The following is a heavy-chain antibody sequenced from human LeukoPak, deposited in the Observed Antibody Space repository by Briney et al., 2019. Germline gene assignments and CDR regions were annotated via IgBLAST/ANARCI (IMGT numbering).Heavy chain of an antibody. CDR2: VYSGGNT. J-gene: IGHJ4*02. CDR1: GAAXSSXRNY. CDR3: ARHLSGTAMAHYFDH. V-gene: IGHV4-39*01. D-gene: IGHD5-18*01. Sequence: ETLSLTCTVSGAAXSSXRNYWGWIRQSXGKXXEWXXSVYSGGNTQYNPSLQSRVSVSVDTSKNQLSMRLTSLTAADTALYYCARHLSGTAMAHYFDHWGQGTVVTVSS.